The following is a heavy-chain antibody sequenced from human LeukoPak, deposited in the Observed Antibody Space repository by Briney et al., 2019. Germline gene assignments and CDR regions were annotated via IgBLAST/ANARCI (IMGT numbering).Heavy chain of an antibody. Sequence: ASETLSLTCTVSSGSTSGYYWSWIRQPPGKGLEWIGFIYYSGSTNYNPSLKSRVTISVDTSKNQFSLKLSSVTAADTAVFYCARDTSGWLSAFDIWGQGTMVTVSS. D-gene: IGHD6-19*01. CDR1: SGSTSGYY. J-gene: IGHJ3*02. CDR2: IYYSGST. CDR3: ARDTSGWLSAFDI. V-gene: IGHV4-59*01.